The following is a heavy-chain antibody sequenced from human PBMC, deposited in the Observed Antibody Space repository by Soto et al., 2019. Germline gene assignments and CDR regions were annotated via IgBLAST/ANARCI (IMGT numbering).Heavy chain of an antibody. V-gene: IGHV4-34*01. CDR1: GGSFSGYY. CDR3: ARPVFWSGYRWFDP. CDR2: INDSGST. D-gene: IGHD3-3*01. J-gene: IGHJ5*02. Sequence: SETLSLTCAVYGGSFSGYYWSWIRQPPGEGLEWIGEINDSGSTNYNPSPKSRVTISVDTSKNQLSLKLSSVTAADTAVYYCARPVFWSGYRWFDPWGQGTLVTVSS.